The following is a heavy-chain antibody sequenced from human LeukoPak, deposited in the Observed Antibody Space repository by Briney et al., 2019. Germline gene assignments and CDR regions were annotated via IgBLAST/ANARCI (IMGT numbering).Heavy chain of an antibody. CDR3: ARKLSGYSSGWYPDD. CDR1: GYIFTSYD. Sequence: ASVKVSCKTSGYIFTSYDINWVRQAPGQGLEWVGWIYPKNGKTAYAEKFQGRLTLTTDMSTNTAYMEMNNLTSDDTAVYFCARKLSGYSSGWYPDDWGQGSLVIVSS. J-gene: IGHJ4*02. CDR2: IYPKNGKT. V-gene: IGHV1-8*01. D-gene: IGHD6-19*01.